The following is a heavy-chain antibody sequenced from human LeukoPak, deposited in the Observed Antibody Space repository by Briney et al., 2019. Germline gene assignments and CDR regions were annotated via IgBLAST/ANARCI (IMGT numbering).Heavy chain of an antibody. CDR3: ARDFRGYSYLYGMDV. V-gene: IGHV1-2*02. CDR2: INPNSGGT. D-gene: IGHD5-18*01. J-gene: IGHJ6*02. Sequence: ASVEVSCKASGYTFTDYYMHWVRQAPGQGLEWMGWINPNSGGTNYAQKFQGRVTMTRDTSISAVYMELSRLRSDDTAVYYCARDFRGYSYLYGMDVWGQGTTVTVSS. CDR1: GYTFTDYY.